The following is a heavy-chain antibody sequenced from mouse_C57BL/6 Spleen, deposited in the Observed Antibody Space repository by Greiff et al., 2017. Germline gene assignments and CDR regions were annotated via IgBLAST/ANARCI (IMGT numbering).Heavy chain of an antibody. Sequence: EVNLVESGGGLVKPGGSLKLSCAASGFTFSSYAMSWVRQTPEKRLEWVATISDGGSYTYYPDNVKGRFTISRDNAKNNLYLQMSHLKSEDTAMYYCARDWLGRGPWFAYWGQGTLVTVSA. V-gene: IGHV5-4*01. CDR2: ISDGGSYT. CDR3: ARDWLGRGPWFAY. D-gene: IGHD4-1*01. CDR1: GFTFSSYA. J-gene: IGHJ3*01.